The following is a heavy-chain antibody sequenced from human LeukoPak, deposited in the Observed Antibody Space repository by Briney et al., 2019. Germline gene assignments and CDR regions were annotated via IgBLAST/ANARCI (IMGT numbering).Heavy chain of an antibody. CDR3: ARGGYYNILTGFRSTVLGFDY. V-gene: IGHV3-30*03. Sequence: GGSLRLSCAASGFTFSSYGMHWVRQAPGKGLEWVAVISYDGSNKYYADSVKGRFTISRDNSKNTLYLQMSSLRAEDTAVYYCARGGYYNILTGFRSTVLGFDYWGRGTLVTVSS. J-gene: IGHJ4*02. CDR1: GFTFSSYG. D-gene: IGHD3-9*01. CDR2: ISYDGSNK.